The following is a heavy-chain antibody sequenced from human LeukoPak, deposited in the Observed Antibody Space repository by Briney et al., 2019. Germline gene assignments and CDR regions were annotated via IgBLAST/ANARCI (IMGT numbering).Heavy chain of an antibody. V-gene: IGHV4-4*07. CDR2: ISSSGRT. CDR3: VRDAAHGFAPA. J-gene: IGHJ5*02. CDR1: GGSISSYY. D-gene: IGHD3-16*01. Sequence: SETLSLTCTVSGGSISSYYWSWIRQPAGEGLEWIGRISSSGRTDYNPSLKGRVTMSVDTSKNQFSLKLTSVTAADTAVFYCVRDAAHGFAPAWGQGTQVTVSS.